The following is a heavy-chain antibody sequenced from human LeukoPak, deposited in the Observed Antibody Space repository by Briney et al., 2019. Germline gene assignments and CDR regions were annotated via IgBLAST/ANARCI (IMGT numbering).Heavy chain of an antibody. J-gene: IGHJ4*02. CDR3: ARDLRVLLWFGGFDY. D-gene: IGHD3-10*01. CDR1: GGSISSSNW. Sequence: SGTLSLTCAVSGGSISSSNWWSLVRQPPGKGLEWIGEIYHSGSTNYNPSLKSRVTISVDKSKNQFSLKLSSVTAADTAVYYCARDLRVLLWFGGFDYWGQGTLVTVSS. V-gene: IGHV4-4*02. CDR2: IYHSGST.